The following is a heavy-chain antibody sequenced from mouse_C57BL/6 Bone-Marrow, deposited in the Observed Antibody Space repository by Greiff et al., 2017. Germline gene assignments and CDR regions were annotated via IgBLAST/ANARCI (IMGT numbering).Heavy chain of an antibody. CDR2: IDPENGDT. V-gene: IGHV14-4*01. CDR1: GFNIKDDY. CDR3: TRDYDYDGLLAY. Sequence: EVQLQQSGAELVRPGASVKLSCTASGFNIKDDYMHWVKQRPEQGLEWIGWIDPENGDTEYASKFQGKATISGDTSSNTAYLQLSSLTSEDTAVYYCTRDYDYDGLLAYWGQGTLVTVSA. D-gene: IGHD2-4*01. J-gene: IGHJ3*01.